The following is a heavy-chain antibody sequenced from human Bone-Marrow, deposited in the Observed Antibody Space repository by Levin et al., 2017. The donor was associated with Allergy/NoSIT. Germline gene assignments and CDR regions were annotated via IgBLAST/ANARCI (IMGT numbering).Heavy chain of an antibody. CDR1: GFTVSSNY. J-gene: IGHJ3*01. CDR3: ARVAIVILPASHAFDR. V-gene: IGHV3-53*01. Sequence: GGSLRLSCAASGFTVSSNYMTWVRQAPGKGLQWVSVIYASGSTYNADSVKGRFTISRDNSKNTLYLQMTGLTAEDTAIYYCARVAIVILPASHAFDRWGQGTMVTVTS. CDR2: IYASGST. D-gene: IGHD2-2*01.